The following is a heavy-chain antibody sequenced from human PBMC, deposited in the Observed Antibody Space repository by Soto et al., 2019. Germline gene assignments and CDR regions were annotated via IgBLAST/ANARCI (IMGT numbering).Heavy chain of an antibody. CDR1: GYNFTGYY. J-gene: IGHJ4*02. CDR2: INPNSGGT. V-gene: IGHV1-2*02. CDR3: ARALGGVYCGGDCYSGYYFDY. Sequence: ASVKVSCKASGYNFTGYYMHWVRQAPGQGLEWMGWINPNSGGTNYAQKFQGRVTMTRDTSISTVYMELSRLRSDDTAVYYCARALGGVYCGGDCYSGYYFDYWGQGTLVTVSS. D-gene: IGHD2-21*02.